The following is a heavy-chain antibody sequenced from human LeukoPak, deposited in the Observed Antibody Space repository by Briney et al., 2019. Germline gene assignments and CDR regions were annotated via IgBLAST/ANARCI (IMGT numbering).Heavy chain of an antibody. V-gene: IGHV4-31*03. CDR1: GGSISSGGYY. D-gene: IGHD3-22*01. J-gene: IGHJ5*02. CDR2: IYYSGST. CDR3: ARVYRTYHPDYDSSGYYDA. Sequence: SQTLSLTCTVSGGSISSGGYYWSWIRQHPGKGLEWIGYIYYSGSTYYNPSLKSRVTISVDTSKNQFSLKLSSVTAADTAVYYCARVYRTYHPDYDSSGYYDAWGQGTLVTVSS.